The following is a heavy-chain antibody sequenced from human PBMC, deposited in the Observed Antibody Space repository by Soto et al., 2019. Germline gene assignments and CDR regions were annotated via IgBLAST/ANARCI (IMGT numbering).Heavy chain of an antibody. Sequence: ASVKVSCKASGYTFTSYGISWVRQAPGQGLEWMGWISAYNGNTNYAQKLQGRVTMTTDTSTSTAYMELRSLRSDDTAVYYCARKLTYYDVWSGSDPVGYFDYWGQGTLVTVSS. CDR2: ISAYNGNT. D-gene: IGHD3-3*01. CDR3: ARKLTYYDVWSGSDPVGYFDY. V-gene: IGHV1-18*01. J-gene: IGHJ4*02. CDR1: GYTFTSYG.